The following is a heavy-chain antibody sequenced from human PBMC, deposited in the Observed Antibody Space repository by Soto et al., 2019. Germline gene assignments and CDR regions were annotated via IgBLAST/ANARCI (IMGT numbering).Heavy chain of an antibody. CDR3: AKDEGGFDY. CDR2: ISWNSGSI. J-gene: IGHJ4*02. V-gene: IGHV3-9*01. Sequence: GGSLRLSCAASGFTFDDYAMHWVRQAPGKGLEWVSGISWNSGSIGYADSVKGRFTISRDNAKNSLYLQMNSLRAEDTALYYCAKDEGGFDYWGQGTLVTVSS. CDR1: GFTFDDYA. D-gene: IGHD3-16*01.